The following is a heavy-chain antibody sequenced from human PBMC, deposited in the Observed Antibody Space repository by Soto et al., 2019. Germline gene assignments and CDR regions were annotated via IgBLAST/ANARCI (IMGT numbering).Heavy chain of an antibody. D-gene: IGHD3-16*02. CDR2: IIPIFGTA. V-gene: IGHV1-69*12. J-gene: IGHJ3*02. CDR1: GGTFSSYA. CDR3: ARSLGDYVWGSYRSAFDI. Sequence: QVQLVQSGAEVKKPGSSVKVSCKASGGTFSSYAISWVRQAPGQGLEWMGGIIPIFGTANYAQKFQGRVTITADXXTXTAXMELSSLRSEDTAVYYCARSLGDYVWGSYRSAFDIWGQGTMVTVSS.